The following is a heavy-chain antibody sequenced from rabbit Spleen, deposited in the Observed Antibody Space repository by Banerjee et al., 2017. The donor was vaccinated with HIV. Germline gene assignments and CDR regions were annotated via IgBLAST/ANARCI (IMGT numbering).Heavy chain of an antibody. J-gene: IGHJ3*01. CDR1: GFSFSSSYW. V-gene: IGHV1S45*01. D-gene: IGHD6-1*01. CDR2: IYGGSGGST. CDR3: AREAGYGHGDLDL. Sequence: EESGGDLVKPEGSLTLTCTASGFSFSSSYWICWVRQAPGKGLECIACIYGGSGGSTWYASWAKGRFTISKTSSTTVTLQLTSLTAADTATYFCAREAGYGHGDLDLWGQGTLVTVS.